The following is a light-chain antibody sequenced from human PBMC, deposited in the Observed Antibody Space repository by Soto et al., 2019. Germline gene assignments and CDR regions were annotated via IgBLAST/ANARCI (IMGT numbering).Light chain of an antibody. Sequence: QSALTQPASVSGSPGQSITISCTGTSSDIGVYNYVSWYQQHPGKAPKLMIYDVSNRPSGVSNRFSGSKSGNTASLTISGLQAEDEDDYYCSSYTPTSTVVFGGGTKLTVL. J-gene: IGLJ2*01. CDR3: SSYTPTSTVV. CDR2: DVS. V-gene: IGLV2-14*01. CDR1: SSDIGVYNY.